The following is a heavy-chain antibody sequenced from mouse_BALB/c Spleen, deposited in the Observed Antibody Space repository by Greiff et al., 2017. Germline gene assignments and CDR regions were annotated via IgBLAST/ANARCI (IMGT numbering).Heavy chain of an antibody. CDR1: GFTFSSYY. D-gene: IGHD1-1*01. V-gene: IGHV5-6-2*01. J-gene: IGHJ1*01. CDR3: ARGSTTVVADWYFDV. Sequence: EVKLMESGGGLVKLGGSLKLSCAASGFTFSSYYMSWVRQTPEKRLELVAAINSNGGSTYYPDTVKGRFTISRDNAKNTLYLQMSSLKSEDTALYYCARGSTTVVADWYFDVWGAGTTVTVSS. CDR2: INSNGGST.